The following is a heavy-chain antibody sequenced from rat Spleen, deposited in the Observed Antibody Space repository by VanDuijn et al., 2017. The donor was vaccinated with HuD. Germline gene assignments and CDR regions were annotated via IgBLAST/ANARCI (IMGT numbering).Heavy chain of an antibody. CDR3: ARDRGYYSGD. Sequence: QVQLKESGPGLVQPSQTLSLTCTVSGFSLISYAVNWVRQPPGKGLEWMGGIWGDGSTDYNSALKSRLSISRDTSKSQVFLKMNSLQTEDTATYYCARDRGYYSGDWGQGVMVTVSS. V-gene: IGHV2-15*01. CDR2: IWGDGST. D-gene: IGHD1-1*01. CDR1: GFSLISYA. J-gene: IGHJ2*01.